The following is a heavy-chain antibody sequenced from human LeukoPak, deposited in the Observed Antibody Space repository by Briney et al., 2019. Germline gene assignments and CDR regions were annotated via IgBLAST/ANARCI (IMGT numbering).Heavy chain of an antibody. Sequence: GGSLRLSCAASGFTFSSYAMSWVRQAPGKGLEWVSAISGSGGSTYYADSVKGRFTISRDNSKNTLYLQMNSLRAEDTAVYYCARDTRGYSSTWYDYWGQGTLVTVSS. D-gene: IGHD6-13*01. CDR1: GFTFSSYA. CDR2: ISGSGGST. CDR3: ARDTRGYSSTWYDY. V-gene: IGHV3-23*01. J-gene: IGHJ4*02.